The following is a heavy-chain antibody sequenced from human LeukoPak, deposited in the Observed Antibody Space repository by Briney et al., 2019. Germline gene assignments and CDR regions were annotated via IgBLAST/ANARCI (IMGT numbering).Heavy chain of an antibody. D-gene: IGHD2-21*02. CDR1: GFTFSSYS. V-gene: IGHV3-21*01. CDR3: ARISVAYCGGDCYSGFDP. Sequence: GGSLRLSCAASGFTFSSYSMNWVRQAPGKGLEWVSSISSSSSYIYYADSEKGRFTISRDNAKNSLYLQMNSLRAEDTAVYYCARISVAYCGGDCYSGFDPWGQGTLVTVSS. J-gene: IGHJ5*02. CDR2: ISSSSSYI.